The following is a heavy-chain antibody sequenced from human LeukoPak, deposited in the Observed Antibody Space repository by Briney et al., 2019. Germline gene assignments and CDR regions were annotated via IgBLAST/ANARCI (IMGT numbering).Heavy chain of an antibody. Sequence: ASVKVSCKASGYTFTGYCMHWVRQAPGQGLEWMGWINPNSGGTNYAQKFQGRGTMTRDTSISTAYMELSRLRSDDTAVYYCARDPSGWELPTDYWGQGTLVTVSS. J-gene: IGHJ4*02. V-gene: IGHV1-2*02. CDR1: GYTFTGYC. CDR2: INPNSGGT. D-gene: IGHD1-26*01. CDR3: ARDPSGWELPTDY.